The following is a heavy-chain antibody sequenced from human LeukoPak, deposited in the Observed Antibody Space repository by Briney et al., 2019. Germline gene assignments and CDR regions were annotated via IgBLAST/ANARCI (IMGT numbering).Heavy chain of an antibody. CDR2: IKQDGSEK. D-gene: IGHD6-13*01. CDR3: ARDKSSSWYYYYYYMDV. Sequence: PGGSPRLSCAASGFTFSGYWMSWVRQAPGKGLEWVANIKQDGSEKYYVDSVKGRFTISRDNAKNSLYLQMNSLRAEDTAVYYCARDKSSSWYYYYYYMDVWGKGTTVTVSS. CDR1: GFTFSGYW. J-gene: IGHJ6*03. V-gene: IGHV3-7*01.